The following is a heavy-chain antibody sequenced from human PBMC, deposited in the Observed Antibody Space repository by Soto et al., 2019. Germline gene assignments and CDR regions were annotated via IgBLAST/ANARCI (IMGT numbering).Heavy chain of an antibody. D-gene: IGHD2-2*01. CDR2: IYHSGST. CDR3: ARGGQPTGPFDY. Sequence: PSETLSLTCAVSGGSISSGGYSWSWIRQPPGKGLEWIGYIYHSGSTYYNPSLKSRVTISVDRSKNQFSLKLSSVTAADTAVYYCARGGQPTGPFDYWGQRTLVTVSS. J-gene: IGHJ4*02. V-gene: IGHV4-30-2*01. CDR1: GGSISSGGYS.